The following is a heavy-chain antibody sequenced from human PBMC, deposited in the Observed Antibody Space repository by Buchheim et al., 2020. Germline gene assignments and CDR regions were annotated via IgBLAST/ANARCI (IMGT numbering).Heavy chain of an antibody. D-gene: IGHD6-6*01. CDR2: ISDSGGSA. V-gene: IGHV3-23*01. J-gene: IGHJ4*02. CDR1: GFTFSSYA. CDR3: AKEGGMYSSSSGLYFDY. Sequence: EVQLLESGGGLIQPGGSLRLSCAVSGFTFSSYAMSWVRRAPGKGLEWVSTISDSGGSAYYADSVKGRFTIARDDSKNILSLQMNGLRVDDTATYYCAKEGGMYSSSSGLYFDYWGQGTL.